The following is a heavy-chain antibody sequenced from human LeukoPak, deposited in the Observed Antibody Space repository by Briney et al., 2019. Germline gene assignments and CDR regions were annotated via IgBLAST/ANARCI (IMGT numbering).Heavy chain of an antibody. CDR1: GFTFSSYG. CDR2: IWYDGSNK. D-gene: IGHD5-24*01. CDR3: ARDQSGDGSLGGMDV. J-gene: IGHJ6*02. V-gene: IGHV3-33*01. Sequence: GGSLRLSCAASGFTFSSYGMHWVRQAPGKGLEWVADIWYDGSNKYYADSVKGRFTISRDNSKNTLYLQMNSLRAEDTAVYYCARDQSGDGSLGGMDVWGQGTTVTVSS.